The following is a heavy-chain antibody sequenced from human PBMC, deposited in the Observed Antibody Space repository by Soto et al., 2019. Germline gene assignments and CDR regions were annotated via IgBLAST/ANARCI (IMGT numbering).Heavy chain of an antibody. J-gene: IGHJ6*02. CDR3: ASYSTGGYKSYYYGMDV. V-gene: IGHV4-38-2*01. D-gene: IGHD6-19*01. Sequence: PSVTLRLTCAFSGDSISIGSSWGWIRPPPGTGLGWLGTTYHSGSTYYTPSLKSRVTISVDMSKNKFSRKLNSETAEDTAVYYGASYSTGGYKSYYYGMDVWGQGTMVTVSS. CDR1: GDSISIGSS. CDR2: TYHSGST.